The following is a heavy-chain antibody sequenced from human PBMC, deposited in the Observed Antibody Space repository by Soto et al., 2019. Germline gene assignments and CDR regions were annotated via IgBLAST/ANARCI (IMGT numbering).Heavy chain of an antibody. D-gene: IGHD3-16*01. Sequence: NPSETLSITCIFSGGSISSYYWSWIRQPPGKGLEWIGYIYYSGSTNYNPSLKSRVTISVDTSKNQLSLKLSSVAAADTAVYYCAREGSTLGFEDYWGHGTLVTVSS. CDR1: GGSISSYY. V-gene: IGHV4-59*01. CDR3: AREGSTLGFEDY. J-gene: IGHJ4*01. CDR2: IYYSGST.